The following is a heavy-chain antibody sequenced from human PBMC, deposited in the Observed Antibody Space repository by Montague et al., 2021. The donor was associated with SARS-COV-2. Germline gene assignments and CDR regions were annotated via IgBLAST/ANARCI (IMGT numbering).Heavy chain of an antibody. CDR1: GGSISSPDYY. V-gene: IGHV4-39*02. Sequence: SETLSLTCTVSGGSISSPDYYWGWIRQSPGKGLEWIGSISYAGRTYYNPSLRSRVSFSMDTSKNHFSLSLNSVTAADTAVYFCARDYRRDTGSPRSAMDVWGQGTTVIVSS. CDR3: ARDYRRDTGSPRSAMDV. J-gene: IGHJ6*02. D-gene: IGHD1-26*01. CDR2: ISYAGRT.